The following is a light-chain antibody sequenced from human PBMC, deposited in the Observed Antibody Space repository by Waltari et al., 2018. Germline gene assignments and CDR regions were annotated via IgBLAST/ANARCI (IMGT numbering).Light chain of an antibody. CDR1: SSDVGRYNF. Sequence: QSVLPQPASVSGSPVPSLTISCPGTSSDVGRYNFLSWYQQHPGKAPKLIIFNVSNRPSGVSNRFSGSKSGNTASLTISGLQAEDEADFYCSSFSSGSTPVVFGGGTMLTVL. CDR2: NVS. V-gene: IGLV2-14*03. CDR3: SSFSSGSTPVV. J-gene: IGLJ2*01.